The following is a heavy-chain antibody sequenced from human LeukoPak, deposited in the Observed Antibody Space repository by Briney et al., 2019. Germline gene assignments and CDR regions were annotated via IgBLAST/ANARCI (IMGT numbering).Heavy chain of an antibody. V-gene: IGHV4-61*02. D-gene: IGHD4-17*01. CDR2: IYTSGST. CDR3: ARHIYGDYLDY. CDR1: GGSISSGSYY. Sequence: SETLSLTCTVSGGSISSGSYYWSWIRQPAGKGLEWIGRIYTSGSTNYNPSLKSRVTISVDTSKNQFSLKLSSVTAADTAVYYCARHIYGDYLDYRGQGTLVTVSS. J-gene: IGHJ4*02.